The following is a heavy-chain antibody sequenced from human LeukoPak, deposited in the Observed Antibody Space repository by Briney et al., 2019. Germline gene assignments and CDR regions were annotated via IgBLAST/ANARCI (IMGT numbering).Heavy chain of an antibody. CDR2: IYYSGST. D-gene: IGHD3-10*01. CDR3: ARAEWFGDSWFDP. CDR1: GSSLDPYY. Sequence: SETLSLTCAVSGSSLDPYYWNWIRQPPGKGLEWIGYIYYSGSTNYNPSLKSRVTMSVDTSKNQFSLELSSVSAADTAVYYCARAEWFGDSWFDPWGQGTLVTVSS. J-gene: IGHJ5*02. V-gene: IGHV4-59*01.